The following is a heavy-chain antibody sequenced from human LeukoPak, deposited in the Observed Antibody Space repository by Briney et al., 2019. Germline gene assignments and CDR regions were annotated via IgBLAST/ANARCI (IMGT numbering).Heavy chain of an antibody. CDR3: ARQFDP. V-gene: IGHV4-59*08. CDR2: IYYSGTT. J-gene: IGHJ5*02. Sequence: SETLSLTCTVSGDSVTSISSYYWNWVRQPPGKGLEWIGLIYYSGTTSYNPSLRSRVTISLDTSKNQFSLKLTSVTAADTAVYYCARQFDPWGQGTLVTVSS. CDR1: GDSVTSISSYY.